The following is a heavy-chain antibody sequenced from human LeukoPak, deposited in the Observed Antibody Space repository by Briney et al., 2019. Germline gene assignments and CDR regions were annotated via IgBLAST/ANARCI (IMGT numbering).Heavy chain of an antibody. J-gene: IGHJ4*01. D-gene: IGHD6-13*01. Sequence: SETLSLTCTVSGGSLSSYYWSWIRQPPGKGLEWIGYIYYSGSTNYNPSLKSRVTISLDTSTNQFSLKLSSVTAADTAVYDCARVKRKYWDGKGATRYSSSWSFDYWGLGTLVTVSS. V-gene: IGHV4-59*01. CDR3: ARVKRKYWDGKGATRYSSSWSFDY. CDR2: IYYSGST. CDR1: GGSLSSYY.